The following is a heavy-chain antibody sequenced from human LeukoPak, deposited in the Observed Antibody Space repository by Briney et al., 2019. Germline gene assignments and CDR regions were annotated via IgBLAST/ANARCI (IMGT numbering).Heavy chain of an antibody. CDR3: ARDSSLSGWFDP. Sequence: PSETLSLTCTVSGGSISSGSYYRSWIRQPAGKGLEWIGRIYTSGSTIYNPSLKSRVTISLDTSKNQFSLKLSTVTAADTAVYYCARDSSLSGWFDPWGQGTLVTVSS. J-gene: IGHJ5*02. CDR2: IYTSGST. V-gene: IGHV4-61*02. CDR1: GGSISSGSYY. D-gene: IGHD3-10*01.